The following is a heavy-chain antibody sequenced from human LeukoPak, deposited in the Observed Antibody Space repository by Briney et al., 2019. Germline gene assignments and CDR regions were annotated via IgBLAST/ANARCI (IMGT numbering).Heavy chain of an antibody. CDR3: ASAYSNYGYYFDY. D-gene: IGHD4-11*01. Sequence: GGSLRLSCAASGFTFNNYDMNWVRQAPGNGPEWISYISASSSTIYYADSVRGRFTISRDNAKNSLFLQMNSLRDEDTAVYYCASAYSNYGYYFDYWGQGTLVTVSS. V-gene: IGHV3-48*02. J-gene: IGHJ4*02. CDR1: GFTFNNYD. CDR2: ISASSSTI.